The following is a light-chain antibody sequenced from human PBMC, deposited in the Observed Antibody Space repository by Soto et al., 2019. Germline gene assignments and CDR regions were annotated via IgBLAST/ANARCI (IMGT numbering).Light chain of an antibody. V-gene: IGKV1-5*03. J-gene: IGKJ3*01. CDR2: RAS. CDR3: QEYDTYSFT. CDR1: QSISSW. Sequence: DIQMTQSPSTLSASVGDTVTITCRASQSISSWLAWYQQKPGKAPEVLIYRASSLKSGVPSRFSGSGYGTEFTLTISSLQPDASGTYYCQEYDTYSFTFGPGTKVAIK.